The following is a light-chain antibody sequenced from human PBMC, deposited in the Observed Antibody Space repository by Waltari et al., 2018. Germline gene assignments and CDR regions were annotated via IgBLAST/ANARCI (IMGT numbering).Light chain of an antibody. Sequence: QSALTQPAPVSGSPGQSVHISCTGTSSAIGNYDLVSWYQQYPGKAPRLIIYEATSRPSWVSNRFSASKSGNTASLTISGLQTEDEAHYYCCSYAGENTMIFGGGTRLTVL. J-gene: IGLJ2*01. CDR1: SSAIGNYDL. CDR2: EAT. V-gene: IGLV2-23*01. CDR3: CSYAGENTMI.